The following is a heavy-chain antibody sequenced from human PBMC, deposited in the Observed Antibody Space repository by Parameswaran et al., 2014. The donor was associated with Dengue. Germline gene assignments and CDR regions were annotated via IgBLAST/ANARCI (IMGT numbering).Heavy chain of an antibody. CDR2: INHSGST. CDR3: ARSKRSKRYSSGWYSDY. J-gene: IGHJ4*02. Sequence: ASETLSLTCAVYGGSFSGYYWSWIRQPPGKGLEWIGEINHSGSTNYNPSLKSRVTISVDTSKNQFSLKLSSVTAADTAVYYCARSKRSKRYSSGWYSDYWGQGTLVTVSS. V-gene: IGHV4-34*01. CDR1: GGSFSGYY. D-gene: IGHD6-19*01.